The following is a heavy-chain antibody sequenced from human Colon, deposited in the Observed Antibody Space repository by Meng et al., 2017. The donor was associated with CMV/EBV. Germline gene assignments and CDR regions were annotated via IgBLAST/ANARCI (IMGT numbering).Heavy chain of an antibody. J-gene: IGHJ4*01. V-gene: IGHV4-34*01. CDR1: GESFSGYY. CDR3: ARATKSSCWEVLDY. CDR2: SYYTGST. D-gene: IGHD2-2*01. Sequence: QVQVKQVGACFLKPSEPLSLPCAVDGESFSGYYWTWNRQPPGRGLEWIGESYYTGSTNYSPSLKSRVTISLDTSKNQFSLKLNSVTAADTAVYYCARATKSSCWEVLDYWGHGTLVTVSS.